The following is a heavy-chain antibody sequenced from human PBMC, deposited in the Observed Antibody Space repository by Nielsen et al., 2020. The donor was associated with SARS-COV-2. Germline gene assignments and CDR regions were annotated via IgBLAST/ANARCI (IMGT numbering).Heavy chain of an antibody. D-gene: IGHD2-2*01. Sequence: WIRQPPGKGLEWVSGINWNGGSTGYADSVKGRFTISRDNAKNSLYLQMNSLRAEDTALYHCAREVVVPAAKYYGMDVWGQGTTVTVSS. CDR3: AREVVVPAAKYYGMDV. J-gene: IGHJ6*02. V-gene: IGHV3-20*01. CDR2: INWNGGST.